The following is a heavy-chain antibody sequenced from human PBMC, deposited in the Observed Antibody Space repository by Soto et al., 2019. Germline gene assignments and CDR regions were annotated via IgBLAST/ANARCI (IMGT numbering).Heavy chain of an antibody. V-gene: IGHV3-13*01. D-gene: IGHD4-17*01. CDR1: GFTFSSYD. CDR2: IDTGGNT. CDR3: AREMTTVTYDGFDI. Sequence: GGSLRLSCAASGFTFSSYDMHWVRQATGKGLEWVSAIDTGGNTYYPGSVKGRFTISRENAKNSLYLQMNSLRAEDTAVYYCAREMTTVTYDGFDIWGQGTMVTVSS. J-gene: IGHJ3*02.